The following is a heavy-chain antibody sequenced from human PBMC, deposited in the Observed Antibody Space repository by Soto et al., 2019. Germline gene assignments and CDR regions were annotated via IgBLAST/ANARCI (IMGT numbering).Heavy chain of an antibody. CDR2: IKSKTDGGTT. J-gene: IGHJ6*02. D-gene: IGHD6-13*01. CDR3: TTDPDSSSWFYYYYGMDV. Sequence: EVQLVESGGGLVKPGGSLRLSCAASGFTFSNAWMSWVRQAPGKGLEWVGRIKSKTDGGTTDYAAPVKGRFTISRDDSKNTLYLQMNSLKTEDTAVYYCTTDPDSSSWFYYYYGMDVWGQGTTVTVSS. CDR1: GFTFSNAW. V-gene: IGHV3-15*01.